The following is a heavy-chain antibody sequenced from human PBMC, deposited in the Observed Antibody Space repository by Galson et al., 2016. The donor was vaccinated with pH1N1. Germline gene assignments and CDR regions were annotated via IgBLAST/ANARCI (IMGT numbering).Heavy chain of an antibody. CDR2: INSSGGST. D-gene: IGHD6-6*01. CDR3: ARYSSIGARAQDY. V-gene: IGHV3-23*01. J-gene: IGHJ4*02. Sequence: PGKGPEWVSGINSSGGSTYYADSVKGRFTISRDNSKNTMYLQMNSLRAEDTAVYYCARYSSIGARAQDYWGQGTLVTVSS.